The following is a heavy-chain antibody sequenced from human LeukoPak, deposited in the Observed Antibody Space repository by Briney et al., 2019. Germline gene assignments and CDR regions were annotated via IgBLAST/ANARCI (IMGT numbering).Heavy chain of an antibody. CDR3: ARTAYYGSGTQGWFDP. CDR2: IYYSGNT. V-gene: IGHV4-28*01. D-gene: IGHD3-10*01. Sequence: SDTLSLTCTVSGYSISSNNWWGWIRQSPGKGLEWIGYIYYSGNTYYNPSLKSRVTMSVDTSKNQFSLKLNSVTAVDTAVYYCARTAYYGSGTQGWFDPWGQGALVTVSS. CDR1: GYSISSNNW. J-gene: IGHJ5*02.